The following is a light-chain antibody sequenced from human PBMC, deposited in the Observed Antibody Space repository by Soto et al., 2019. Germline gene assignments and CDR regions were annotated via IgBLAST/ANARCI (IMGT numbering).Light chain of an antibody. CDR2: EVS. Sequence: HSVLTQPPSVSGSPGQSVTISCTGTSSDVGSYNRVSWYQQPPGTAPKLMIYEVSNRPSGVPDRFSGSKSGNTASLTISGVQAEDEADYYCSLYTSSSTYVIFGGGTKVTVL. J-gene: IGLJ2*01. V-gene: IGLV2-18*01. CDR3: SLYTSSSTYVI. CDR1: SSDVGSYNR.